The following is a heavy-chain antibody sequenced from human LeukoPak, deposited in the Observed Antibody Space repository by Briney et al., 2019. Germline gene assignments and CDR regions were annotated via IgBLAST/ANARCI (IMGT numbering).Heavy chain of an antibody. CDR2: MNPNSGNT. J-gene: IGHJ4*02. CDR3: ARATGKDILTGRKLDY. Sequence: ASVKVSCKASGYTFTTYDINWVRQTTGHGLEWMGWMNPNSGNTGYAQRFQGRVTMTRNTSISTAFMELSSLGSEDTAVYYCARATGKDILTGRKLDYWGQGTLATVSS. V-gene: IGHV1-8*01. CDR1: GYTFTTYD. D-gene: IGHD3-9*01.